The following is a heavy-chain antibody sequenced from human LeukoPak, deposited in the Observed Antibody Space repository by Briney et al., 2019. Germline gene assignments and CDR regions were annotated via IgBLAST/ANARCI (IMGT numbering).Heavy chain of an antibody. D-gene: IGHD3-22*01. Sequence: ASVKVSCKASGYTFTGNYMHWVRQAPGQGLEWMGWINPDSGGTNYAQKFQGRVTMTRDTSISTAYMELSRLRSDDTAVYYCAREEGYDENSGNYVWGQGTLVTVSS. CDR3: AREEGYDENSGNYV. CDR1: GYTFTGNY. CDR2: INPDSGGT. V-gene: IGHV1-2*02. J-gene: IGHJ4*02.